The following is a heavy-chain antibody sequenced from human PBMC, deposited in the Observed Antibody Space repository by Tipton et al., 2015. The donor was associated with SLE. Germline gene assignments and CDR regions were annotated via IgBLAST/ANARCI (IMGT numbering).Heavy chain of an antibody. CDR2: IYTSGST. V-gene: IGHV4-61*02. J-gene: IGHJ4*02. Sequence: LRLSCTVSGGSISSGSYYWSWIRQPAGKGLEWIGRIYTSGSTNYNPSLKSRVTISVDTSKNRFSLNLSSVTAADTAVYYCARDSDSASHSWGQGTLVTVSS. CDR1: GGSISSGSYY. CDR3: ARDSDSASHS. D-gene: IGHD3-10*01.